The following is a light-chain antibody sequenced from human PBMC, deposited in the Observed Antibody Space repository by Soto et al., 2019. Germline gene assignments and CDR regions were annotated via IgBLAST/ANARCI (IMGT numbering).Light chain of an antibody. Sequence: EIVLTQSPGTLSFSPGERATLSCRASQSVSSSYLAWYQRKPGQAPRLLIYGASSRATGIPDRFSGSGSGTDFTLTISRLEPEDFAVYYCQQYGSSPWTFGQGTKVDIK. V-gene: IGKV3-20*01. J-gene: IGKJ1*01. CDR1: QSVSSSY. CDR2: GAS. CDR3: QQYGSSPWT.